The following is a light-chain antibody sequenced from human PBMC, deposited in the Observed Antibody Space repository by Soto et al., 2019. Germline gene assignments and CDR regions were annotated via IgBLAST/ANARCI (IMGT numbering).Light chain of an antibody. Sequence: EIVLTQSPATLSLSPGERATLSCRASQSVSSYLAWYQQKPGQAPRLLIYDASNRATDIPARFSGCGSGTVFTLTISSLEPEDFAGYYCEQRSNWPPRVTFGPGTKVVIK. CDR2: DAS. V-gene: IGKV3-11*01. CDR3: EQRSNWPPRVT. J-gene: IGKJ3*01. CDR1: QSVSSY.